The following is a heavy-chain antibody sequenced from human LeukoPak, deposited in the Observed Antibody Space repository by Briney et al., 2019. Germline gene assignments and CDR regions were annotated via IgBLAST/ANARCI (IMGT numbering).Heavy chain of an antibody. V-gene: IGHV3-7*02. D-gene: IGHD2-21*01. CDR2: IKQDGTSK. J-gene: IGHJ4*02. CDR3: ARHGDYCFDL. CDR1: GLTFSRSW. Sequence: GGSLRLSCAASGLTFSRSWMGWVRQAPGKGLEWVANIKQDGTSKYYVDSVMGRFTISRDNAENSVYLQMDSLSAGDTAVYYRARHGDYCFDLWGPGTRVTVSS.